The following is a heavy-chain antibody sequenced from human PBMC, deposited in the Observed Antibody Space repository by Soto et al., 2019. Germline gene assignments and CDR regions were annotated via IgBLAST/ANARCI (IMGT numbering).Heavy chain of an antibody. CDR3: ARDDSVALAARSDYYYGMDV. V-gene: IGHV3-30-3*01. CDR2: ISYDGSNK. CDR1: GFTFSSYA. Sequence: PGGSLRLSCAASGFTFSSYAMHWVRQAPGKGLEWVAVISYDGSNKYYADSVKGRFTISRDNSKNTLYLQMNSLRAEDTAVYYCARDDSVALAARSDYYYGMDVYAQGTTVTVSS. D-gene: IGHD6-6*01. J-gene: IGHJ6*02.